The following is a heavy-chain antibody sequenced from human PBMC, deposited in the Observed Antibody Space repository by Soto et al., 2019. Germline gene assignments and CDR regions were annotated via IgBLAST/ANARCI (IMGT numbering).Heavy chain of an antibody. V-gene: IGHV3-30-3*01. CDR2: ISYDGGND. CDR1: GFTFSTYA. CDR3: ARDSYSYGYLSSPIA. D-gene: IGHD5-18*01. Sequence: GGSLRLSCAASGFTFSTYAMHWVRQAPGKGLEWVAVISYDGGNDYYAASVKGRFTLSRDNSNNTLYLHMNSLRPEDTAVYYCARDSYSYGYLSSPIAWGQGTLVTVSS. J-gene: IGHJ5*02.